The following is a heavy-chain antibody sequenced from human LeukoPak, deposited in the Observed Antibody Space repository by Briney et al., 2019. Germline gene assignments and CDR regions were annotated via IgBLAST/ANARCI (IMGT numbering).Heavy chain of an antibody. J-gene: IGHJ4*02. D-gene: IGHD3-10*01. Sequence: SETLSLTCAVYGGSFNGYYWNWIRQPPGKGLEWIGEINHSGSTNYNPSLKSRVTISVDTSKNQFSLKLSSVTAADTAVYYCARSGTLDGSGSYYQVWGQGNLVTVSS. CDR3: ARSGTLDGSGSYYQV. CDR1: GGSFNGYY. CDR2: INHSGST. V-gene: IGHV4-34*01.